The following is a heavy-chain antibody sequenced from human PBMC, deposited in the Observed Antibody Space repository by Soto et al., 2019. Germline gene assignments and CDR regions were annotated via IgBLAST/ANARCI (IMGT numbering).Heavy chain of an antibody. CDR1: GFSFKSYE. D-gene: IGHD3-22*01. V-gene: IGHV3-23*01. J-gene: IGHJ4*02. Sequence: GSLRLSCAASGFSFKSYEMNWVLQAPGKGLEWVSAIGDAGDTTHYADSVKGRFTISRDNSKNTLYLQMDSLRAEDTAVYYCAKNRGIIMIVESWGQGTLVTVSS. CDR3: AKNRGIIMIVES. CDR2: IGDAGDTT.